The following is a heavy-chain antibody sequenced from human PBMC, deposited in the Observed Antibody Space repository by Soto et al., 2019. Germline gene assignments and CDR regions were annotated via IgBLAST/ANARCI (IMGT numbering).Heavy chain of an antibody. CDR1: GFTFSNYA. J-gene: IGHJ4*02. CDR3: AGGRYYYDRSGYPYYFDY. CDR2: ISGSGGST. Sequence: GGSLRLSCAASGFTFSNYAMNWVRQAPGKGLEWVSAISGSGGSTYYADSVKGRFTISRDNSKNTLYLQMNSLRTEDTAVYYCAGGRYYYDRSGYPYYFDYWGQGILVTVSS. D-gene: IGHD3-22*01. V-gene: IGHV3-23*01.